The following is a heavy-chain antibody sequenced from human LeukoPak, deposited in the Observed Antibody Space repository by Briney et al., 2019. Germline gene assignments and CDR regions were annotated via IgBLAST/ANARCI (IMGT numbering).Heavy chain of an antibody. J-gene: IGHJ4*02. CDR2: ISYDGSNK. D-gene: IGHD1-26*01. Sequence: PGGSLRLSCAASGFIFTSYAMHWVRQAPGKGLEWVAVISYDGSNKYYADSAKGRFTISKDTSKNTLYLQMSSLRAEDTAIYYCAKRGSKWDLDNWGQGTLVTVSS. CDR3: AKRGSKWDLDN. CDR1: GFIFTSYA. V-gene: IGHV3-33*05.